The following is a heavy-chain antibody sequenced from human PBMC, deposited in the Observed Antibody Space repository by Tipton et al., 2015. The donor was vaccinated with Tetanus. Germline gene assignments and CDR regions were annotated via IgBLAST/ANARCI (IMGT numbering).Heavy chain of an antibody. CDR1: GGSFSGYY. V-gene: IGHV4-34*01. Sequence: TLSLTCAVYGGSFSGYYWSWIRQPPGKGLEWIGEINHSGSTNYNPSLKSRVTISVDTSKNQFSLKLSSVTAADTAVYYCARGKIVVVPASNLGGYYYGMDVWGQGTTVTVSS. D-gene: IGHD2-2*01. CDR3: ARGKIVVVPASNLGGYYYGMDV. J-gene: IGHJ6*02. CDR2: INHSGST.